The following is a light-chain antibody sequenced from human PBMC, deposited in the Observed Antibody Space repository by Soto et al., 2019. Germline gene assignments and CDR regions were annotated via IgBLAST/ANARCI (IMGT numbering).Light chain of an antibody. Sequence: EVVLTQSPATLSFCPGERGTLSCRPSQNVAEHLAWYQPKHGQPPRLLLYDASKRATGVPARFSGSGSGTDFTLTISRLEPEDFAVYYCQQSGSLQGTFGQGTRLEIK. CDR2: DAS. V-gene: IGKV3-11*01. CDR1: QNVAEH. CDR3: QQSGSLQGT. J-gene: IGKJ5*01.